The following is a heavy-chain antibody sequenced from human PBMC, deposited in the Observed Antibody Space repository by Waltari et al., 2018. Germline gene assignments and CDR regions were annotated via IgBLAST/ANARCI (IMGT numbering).Heavy chain of an antibody. D-gene: IGHD2-2*01. J-gene: IGHJ4*02. CDR3: ARGGGMPIADY. Sequence: VQLLESGGDLVQPGESLRLSCAVSGLTFSTFSTYGMSWVRQAPGKGLEWVSDSSESGRDSFYADSVKGRFTISRDNSKTMVYLQMNSLKASDTAMYYCARGGGMPIADYWGQGTLVTVSS. CDR2: SSESGRDS. CDR1: GLTFSTFSTYG. V-gene: IGHV3-23*01.